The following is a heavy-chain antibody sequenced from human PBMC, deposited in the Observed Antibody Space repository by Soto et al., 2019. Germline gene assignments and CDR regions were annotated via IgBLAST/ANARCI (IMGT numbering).Heavy chain of an antibody. CDR3: AKDPQDIVVVPAAKDYYYYGMDV. CDR1: GFTFSSYG. V-gene: IGHV3-30*18. J-gene: IGHJ6*02. CDR2: ISYDGSNK. D-gene: IGHD2-2*01. Sequence: QVQLVESGGGVVQPGRSLRLSCAASGFTFSSYGMHWVRQAPGKGPEWVAVISYDGSNKYYADSVKGRFTISRDNSKNTLYLQMNSLRAEDTAVYYCAKDPQDIVVVPAAKDYYYYGMDVWGQGTTVTVSS.